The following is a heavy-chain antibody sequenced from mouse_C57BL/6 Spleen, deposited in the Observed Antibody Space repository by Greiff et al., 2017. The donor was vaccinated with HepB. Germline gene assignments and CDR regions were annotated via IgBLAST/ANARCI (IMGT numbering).Heavy chain of an antibody. J-gene: IGHJ2*01. CDR2: INPGSGGT. Sequence: VQLQQSGAELVRPGTSVKVSCKASGYAFTNYLIEWVKQRPGQGLEWIGVINPGSGGTNYNEKFKGKATLTADTSSSTAYMQLSSLTSEDSAVEFCARSHYGSSCVGYWGQGTTLTVSS. CDR3: ARSHYGSSCVGY. V-gene: IGHV1-54*01. D-gene: IGHD1-1*01. CDR1: GYAFTNYL.